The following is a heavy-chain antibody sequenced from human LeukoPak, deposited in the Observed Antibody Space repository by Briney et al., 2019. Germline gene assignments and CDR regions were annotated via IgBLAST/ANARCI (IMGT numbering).Heavy chain of an antibody. Sequence: PGGSLRLSCAASGFTFTSYLMHWVRQAPGKGLVWVSRINSDGSRTTYADSVKGRFTISRDNAKNTLYLQMNSLRAEDTAVYYCARDGATSDPTDYWGQGTLVTVSS. CDR1: GFTFTSYL. V-gene: IGHV3-74*01. D-gene: IGHD5-24*01. J-gene: IGHJ4*02. CDR3: ARDGATSDPTDY. CDR2: INSDGSRT.